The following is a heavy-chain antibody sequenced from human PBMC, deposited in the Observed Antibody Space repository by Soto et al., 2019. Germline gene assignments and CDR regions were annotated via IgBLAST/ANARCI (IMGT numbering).Heavy chain of an antibody. V-gene: IGHV2-5*02. CDR2: IYWDDDK. CDR1: GFSLSTSGVG. J-gene: IGHJ5*02. CDR3: AHRPEQSWYKYNWFDP. Sequence: AFRRTLGHPTQTLTMTCTFSGFSLSTSGVGVGWIRQPRGKALEWVALIYWDDDKRYSPSLKSRLTITKDTSKTQVVLTMTNMDPVDTATYYCAHRPEQSWYKYNWFDPWGQGTLGTVSS. D-gene: IGHD1-1*01.